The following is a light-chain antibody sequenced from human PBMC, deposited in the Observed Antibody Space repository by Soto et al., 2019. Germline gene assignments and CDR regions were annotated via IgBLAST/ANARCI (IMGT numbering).Light chain of an antibody. CDR1: SGHTGYI. V-gene: IGLV4-60*03. J-gene: IGLJ1*01. Sequence: QSVLTQSSSASASLGSSVKLTCTLSSGHTGYIIAWHQQQPGKAPRYLMKLEGSGSYNKGSGVPDRFSGSSSGADRYLTISNLQSEDEADYYCETWDSNTRVFGTGTKLTVL. CDR2: LEGSGSY. CDR3: ETWDSNTRV.